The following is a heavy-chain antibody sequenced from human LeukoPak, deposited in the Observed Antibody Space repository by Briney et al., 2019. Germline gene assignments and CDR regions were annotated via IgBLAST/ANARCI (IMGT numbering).Heavy chain of an antibody. V-gene: IGHV3-23*01. CDR1: GFTFSTLA. CDR2: ISSRGDDT. D-gene: IGHD6-19*01. CDR3: AKLEGSGWSGYMDV. Sequence: RTGGSLRLSCTASGFTFSTLAMSWVRQAPGKGLEWVSSISSRGDDTSYADSVKGRFTISRDNSKNTLFLQLKSLRAEDTAIYYCAKLEGSGWSGYMDVWGKGTSVTVS. J-gene: IGHJ6*03.